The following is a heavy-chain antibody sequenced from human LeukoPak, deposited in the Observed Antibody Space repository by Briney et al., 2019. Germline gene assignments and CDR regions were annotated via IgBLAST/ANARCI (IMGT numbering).Heavy chain of an antibody. CDR2: INHSGST. D-gene: IGHD2-2*02. CDR1: GGSFSGYY. V-gene: IGHV4-34*01. CDR3: ASSGDIVVVPAAIELGY. J-gene: IGHJ4*02. Sequence: SETLSLTCAVYGGSFSGYYWSWIRQPPGKGLEWIGEINHSGSTNYNPSLKSRVTIPVDTSKNQFSLKLSSVTAADTAVYYCASSGDIVVVPAAIELGYWGQGTLVTVSS.